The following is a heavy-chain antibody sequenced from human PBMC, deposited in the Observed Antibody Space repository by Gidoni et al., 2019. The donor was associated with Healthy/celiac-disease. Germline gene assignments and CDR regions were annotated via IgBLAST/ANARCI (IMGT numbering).Heavy chain of an antibody. D-gene: IGHD6-13*01. CDR2: ISYDGSNK. CDR3: AKDYGYSSSWSYYYYYYMDV. J-gene: IGHJ6*03. Sequence: QVQLVESGGGVVQPGRSLRLSCAASGFTFSSYGMHWVRQAPGKGLEWVAVISYDGSNKYYADSVKGRFTISRDNSKNTLYLQMNSLRAEDTAVYYCAKDYGYSSSWSYYYYYYMDVWGKGTTVTVSS. V-gene: IGHV3-30*18. CDR1: GFTFSSYG.